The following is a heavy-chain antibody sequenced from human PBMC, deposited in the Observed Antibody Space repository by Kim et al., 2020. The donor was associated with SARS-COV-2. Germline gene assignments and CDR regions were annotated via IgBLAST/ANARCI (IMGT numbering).Heavy chain of an antibody. CDR3: ARDATTIFGVVIIPFVGGMDV. Sequence: FTISRDNAKNSLYLQMNSLRAEDTAVYYCARDATTIFGVVIIPFVGGMDVWGQGTTVTVSS. V-gene: IGHV3-11*06. J-gene: IGHJ6*02. D-gene: IGHD3-3*01.